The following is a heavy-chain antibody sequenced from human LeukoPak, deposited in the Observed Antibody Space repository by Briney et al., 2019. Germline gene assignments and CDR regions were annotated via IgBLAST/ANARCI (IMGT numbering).Heavy chain of an antibody. D-gene: IGHD1/OR15-1a*01. V-gene: IGHV4-59*01. Sequence: SETLSLTCAVSGGSISGYYWSWIRQPPGKGLEWIGYIYYSGSTNYNPSLKSRVTISIDTSKNQFSLKLTSVTAADTAVYYCARGTGGWYFDLWGRGTLVTVSS. J-gene: IGHJ2*01. CDR2: IYYSGST. CDR1: GGSISGYY. CDR3: ARGTGGWYFDL.